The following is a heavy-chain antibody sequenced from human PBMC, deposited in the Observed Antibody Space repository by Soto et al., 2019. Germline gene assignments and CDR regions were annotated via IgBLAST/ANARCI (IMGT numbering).Heavy chain of an antibody. D-gene: IGHD3-22*01. CDR2: ISGSGGST. Sequence: GGSLRLSCAASGFTFSSYAMSWVRQAPGKGLEWVSAISGSGGSTYYADSVKGRFTISRDNSKNTLYLQMNSLRAEDTAVCYCAKDAVPRTMIVVVPTVGGQGTLVTVSS. V-gene: IGHV3-23*01. CDR3: AKDAVPRTMIVVVPTV. J-gene: IGHJ4*02. CDR1: GFTFSSYA.